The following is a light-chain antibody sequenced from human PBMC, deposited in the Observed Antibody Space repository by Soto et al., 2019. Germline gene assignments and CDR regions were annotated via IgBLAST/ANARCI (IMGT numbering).Light chain of an antibody. CDR1: QTISAW. CDR2: KAS. V-gene: IGKV1-5*03. J-gene: IGKJ1*01. CDR3: QQYNNYGSWT. Sequence: DIQMTQSPSTLSASVGDRVTITCRASQTISAWLTWYQQKPGKAPKLLIYKASSLESGVPSRFSGSGSGTEFTLTISSLQPEDFATYYCQQYNNYGSWTFGQGTKVEIK.